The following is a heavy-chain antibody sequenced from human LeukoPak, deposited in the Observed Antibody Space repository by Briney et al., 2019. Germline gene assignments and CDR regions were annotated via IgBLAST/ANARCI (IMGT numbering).Heavy chain of an antibody. Sequence: GRSLRLSCAASGFTFSSYAMNWVRQAPGKGLEWVAIISHDGTNKDYADSVKGRFTISRDNSRNTLYLQMNSLRAEDTAVYHCARDPLYTNSPPSYFDYWGQGTLVTVSS. CDR3: ARDPLYTNSPPSYFDY. V-gene: IGHV3-30-3*01. D-gene: IGHD2-2*02. CDR1: GFTFSSYA. J-gene: IGHJ4*02. CDR2: ISHDGTNK.